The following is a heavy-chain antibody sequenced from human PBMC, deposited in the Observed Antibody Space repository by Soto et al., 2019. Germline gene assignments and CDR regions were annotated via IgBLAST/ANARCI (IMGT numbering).Heavy chain of an antibody. D-gene: IGHD6-6*01. J-gene: IGHJ5*02. CDR3: ASERPDGARLDP. CDR2: IYYSGST. CDR1: GGSISSGDYY. V-gene: IGHV4-30-4*01. Sequence: QVQLQESGPGLVKPSQTLSLTCTVSGGSISSGDYYWSWIRQPPGKGLEWIGYIYYSGSTYYNPSLKSRVXXXVXXSKHQFSLKLSSVTAADTAVYYCASERPDGARLDPWGQGTLVTASS.